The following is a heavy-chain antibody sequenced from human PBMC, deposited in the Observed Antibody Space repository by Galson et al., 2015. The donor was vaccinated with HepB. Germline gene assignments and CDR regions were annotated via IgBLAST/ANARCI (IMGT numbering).Heavy chain of an antibody. D-gene: IGHD3-16*01. V-gene: IGHV4-34*01. Sequence: ETLSLTCAVYGGSFSGYYWSRIRQPPGKGLGWIGEINHGGSTKYNPSLKSRVTISVDTSKNQFSLKVSSVTAADTAVYYCARGSPLGQNWFDPWGQGTLVTVSS. CDR1: GGSFSGYY. CDR3: ARGSPLGQNWFDP. J-gene: IGHJ5*02. CDR2: INHGGST.